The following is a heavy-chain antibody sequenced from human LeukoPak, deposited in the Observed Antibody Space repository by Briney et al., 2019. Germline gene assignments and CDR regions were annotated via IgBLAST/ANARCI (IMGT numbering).Heavy chain of an antibody. D-gene: IGHD3-10*01. Sequence: SETLSLTCTVSGGSISSSSYYWGWIRQPPGKGLEWIGSIYYSGSTYYNPSLKSRVTISVDTSKNQFSLKLSSVTAADTAVYYCASVVRGVIPFHLHFDYWGQGTLVTVSS. V-gene: IGHV4-39*07. CDR3: ASVVRGVIPFHLHFDY. J-gene: IGHJ4*02. CDR2: IYYSGST. CDR1: GGSISSSSYY.